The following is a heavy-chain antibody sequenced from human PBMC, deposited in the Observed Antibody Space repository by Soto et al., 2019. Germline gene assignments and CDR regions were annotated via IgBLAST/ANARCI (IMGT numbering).Heavy chain of an antibody. CDR2: IYYIGGT. V-gene: IGHV4-39*01. D-gene: IGHD6-6*01. CDR1: GRSISSSSYY. Sequence: TLALTCSVSGRSISSSSYYWCWIRQPPGKGLEWIGSIYYIGGTYYNPSLKSRVTISVDTSKNQFSLKLSSVTAADTAVFYCARHRARNWFDPWGQGTLVTVSS. J-gene: IGHJ5*02. CDR3: ARHRARNWFDP.